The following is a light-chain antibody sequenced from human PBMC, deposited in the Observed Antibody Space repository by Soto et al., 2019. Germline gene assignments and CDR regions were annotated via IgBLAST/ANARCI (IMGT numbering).Light chain of an antibody. V-gene: IGLV1-44*01. CDR3: AAWDDSLNGWV. J-gene: IGLJ3*02. CDR1: NSNIGSNT. Sequence: QSALTQPPSASGTPGQRVTISCSGSNSNIGSNTVNWYQQLPGTAPKLLIYSNSQRPSGVPDRFSGSKSGTSASLAISGLQSEDEADYYCAAWDDSLNGWVFGGGTKLTVL. CDR2: SNS.